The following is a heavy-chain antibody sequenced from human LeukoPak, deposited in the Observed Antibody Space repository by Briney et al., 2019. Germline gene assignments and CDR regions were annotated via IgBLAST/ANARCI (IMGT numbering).Heavy chain of an antibody. V-gene: IGHV1-69*01. Sequence: GSSVKVSCKASGGTFSSYAISWARQAPGQGLEWMGGIIPIFGTANYAQKFQGRVTITADESTSTAYMELSSLRSEDTAVYYCASFRPGYYYYMDVWGKGTTVTVSS. D-gene: IGHD6-6*01. CDR2: IIPIFGTA. CDR1: GGTFSSYA. CDR3: ASFRPGYYYYMDV. J-gene: IGHJ6*03.